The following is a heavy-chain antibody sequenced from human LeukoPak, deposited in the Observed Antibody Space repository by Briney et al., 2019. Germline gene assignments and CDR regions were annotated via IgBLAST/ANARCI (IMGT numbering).Heavy chain of an antibody. Sequence: PGGSLRLSCAASAFTVSSNYMNWVRQAPGKGLEWVSVIYSGGSTYYADSVNGRFTISRDNSKNTVYLQMISLRVEDTAVYYCARADYGGPFDYWGQGTLVTVSS. CDR1: AFTVSSNY. J-gene: IGHJ4*02. CDR3: ARADYGGPFDY. D-gene: IGHD4-23*01. CDR2: IYSGGST. V-gene: IGHV3-66*01.